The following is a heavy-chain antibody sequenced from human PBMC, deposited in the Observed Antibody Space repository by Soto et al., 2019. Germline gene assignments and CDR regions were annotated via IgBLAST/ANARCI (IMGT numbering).Heavy chain of an antibody. CDR1: DDSINSDKYY. J-gene: IGHJ4*02. V-gene: IGHV4-39*01. CDR2: IYYRVNA. Sequence: QLQLQESGPGLVKPSETLSLTCSVSDDSINSDKYYWGWIRQPPGKGLEWIGSIYYRVNAYYNPSLQTGLTMSLDNSKRQFSLKLNSVTAADSAVYFCARLEGLATISYYFDFWGPGALVTVSS. CDR3: ARLEGLATISYYFDF. D-gene: IGHD3-9*01.